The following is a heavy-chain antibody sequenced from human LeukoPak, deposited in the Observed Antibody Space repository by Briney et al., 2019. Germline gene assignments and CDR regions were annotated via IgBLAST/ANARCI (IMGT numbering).Heavy chain of an antibody. D-gene: IGHD3-10*02. CDR1: GGSVSRSPYY. V-gene: IGHV4-39*07. CDR3: ARVSLFANNWFDP. CDR2: IYYSGST. J-gene: IGHJ5*02. Sequence: SETLSLTCTVSGGSVSRSPYYWGWIRQPPGKGLEWIGNIYYSGSTYYNPSLNSRVTISVDTSKKQFSLNLTSVTAADTAVYYCARVSLFANNWFDPWGQGTLVTVSS.